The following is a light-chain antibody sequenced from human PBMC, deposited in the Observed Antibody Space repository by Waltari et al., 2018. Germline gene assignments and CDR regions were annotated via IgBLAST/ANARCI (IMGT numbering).Light chain of an antibody. CDR2: DAS. CDR1: QGISRY. Sequence: IQLTQSPSSLGAHVGDGVTMTCRARQGISRYLAWYQQSPGKATKLLIYDASTLQSGVPSRFSGSGSGTDFTLTISNLQPEDFATYYCQHVNSLPLTFGGGTKVEIK. CDR3: QHVNSLPLT. J-gene: IGKJ4*01. V-gene: IGKV1-9*01.